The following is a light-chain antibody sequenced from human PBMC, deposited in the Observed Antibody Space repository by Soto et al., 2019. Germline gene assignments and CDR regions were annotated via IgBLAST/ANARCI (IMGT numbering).Light chain of an antibody. CDR3: QHSYITPRDT. CDR2: ASY. V-gene: IGKV1-39*01. Sequence: DIPITQSPSSLSASVGDRVTITCRASQSISSHLNWYQHKPGRPPSLLIFASYNLAGGVPSRFSGSGSDTYFTLTIDSLKPEDVAAYYCQHSYITPRDTCDQGTKVEI. CDR1: QSISSH. J-gene: IGKJ2*01.